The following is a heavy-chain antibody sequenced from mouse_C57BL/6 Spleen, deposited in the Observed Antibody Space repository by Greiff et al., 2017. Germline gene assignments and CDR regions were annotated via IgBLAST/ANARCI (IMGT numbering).Heavy chain of an antibody. J-gene: IGHJ4*01. V-gene: IGHV3-6*01. CDR3: ARVGNYVNYYAMDY. CDR2: ISYDGSN. Sequence: ESGPGLVKPSQSLSLTCSVTGYSITSGYYWNWIRQFPGNKLEWMGYISYDGSNNYNPSLKNRISITRDTSKNQFFLKLNSVTTEDTATYYCARVGNYVNYYAMDYWGQGTSVTVSS. D-gene: IGHD2-1*01. CDR1: GYSITSGYY.